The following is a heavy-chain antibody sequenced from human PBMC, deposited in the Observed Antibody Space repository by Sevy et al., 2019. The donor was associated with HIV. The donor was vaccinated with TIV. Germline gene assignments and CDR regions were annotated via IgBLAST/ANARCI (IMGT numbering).Heavy chain of an antibody. J-gene: IGHJ6*02. D-gene: IGHD3-3*01. V-gene: IGHV3-53*01. CDR3: ARDRDFWSGQYYYYGMDV. CDR1: EFTVSSNY. CDR2: IYSDGST. Sequence: GGSLRLSCAASEFTVSSNYMSWVRQAPGKGLEWVSVIYSDGSTYYADSVKGRFTISRDNSKNTLYLQMNSLRAEDTAVYYCARDRDFWSGQYYYYGMDVWGQGTTVTVSS.